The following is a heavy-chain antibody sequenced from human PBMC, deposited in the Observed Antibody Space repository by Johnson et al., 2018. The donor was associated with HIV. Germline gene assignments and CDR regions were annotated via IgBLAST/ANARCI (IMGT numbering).Heavy chain of an antibody. CDR3: AREGRGAPHDAFDI. CDR1: GFTFSSYA. D-gene: IGHD2-15*01. CDR2: ISYDGSNK. Sequence: QVQLVESGGGVVQPGRSLRLSCAAYGFTFSSYAMHWVRQAPGKGLAWVAVISYDGSNKYYADSVKGRFTISRDNSKNTLYRQMNSLRAEDTAVYYCAREGRGAPHDAFDIWGQGTMVTVSS. J-gene: IGHJ3*02. V-gene: IGHV3-30-3*01.